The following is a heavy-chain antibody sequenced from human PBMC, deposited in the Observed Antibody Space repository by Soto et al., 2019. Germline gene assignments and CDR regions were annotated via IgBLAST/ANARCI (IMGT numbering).Heavy chain of an antibody. CDR3: ARGIPDYYDSSGYGFDY. Sequence: GASVKVSCKASGYTFTSYAMHWVRQAPGQRLEWMGWINAGNGNTKYSQKFQGRVTITRDTSASTAYMELSSLRSEDTAACYCARGIPDYYDSSGYGFDYWAREPWSPSPQ. J-gene: IGHJ4*02. V-gene: IGHV1-3*01. CDR1: GYTFTSYA. CDR2: INAGNGNT. D-gene: IGHD3-22*01.